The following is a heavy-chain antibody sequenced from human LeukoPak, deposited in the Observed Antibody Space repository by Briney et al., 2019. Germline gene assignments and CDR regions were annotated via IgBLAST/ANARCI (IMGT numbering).Heavy chain of an antibody. CDR2: ISSRGNSI. D-gene: IGHD3-10*01. CDR1: GFTFSDYY. V-gene: IGHV3-11*01. J-gene: IGHJ4*02. CDR3: ARGTGDRSYYPLFEY. Sequence: GGSLRRSCAASGFTFSDYYMSWIRQAPGKGLEWVSYISSRGNSIYYADSVKGRFTISRDNAKNSLFLQMNSLRAEDTAVYYCARGTGDRSYYPLFEYWGQGTLVTVSS.